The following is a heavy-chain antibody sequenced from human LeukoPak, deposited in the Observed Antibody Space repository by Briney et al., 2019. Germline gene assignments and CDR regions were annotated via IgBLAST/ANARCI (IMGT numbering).Heavy chain of an antibody. V-gene: IGHV4-30-4*07. CDR3: ARDSVYSGSSLDY. Sequence: PSQTLSLTCAVSGGSISSGGYSWSWLRQPPGRGREGIGYIYYSGSTYYNPSLKSRVTISVDTSKNQFSLKLSSVTAADTAVYYCARDSVYSGSSLDYWGQGTLVTVSS. CDR1: GGSISSGGYS. D-gene: IGHD1-26*01. CDR2: IYYSGST. J-gene: IGHJ4*02.